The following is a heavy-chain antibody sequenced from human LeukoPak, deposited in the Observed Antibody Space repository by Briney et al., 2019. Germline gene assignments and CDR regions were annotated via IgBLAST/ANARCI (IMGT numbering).Heavy chain of an antibody. J-gene: IGHJ4*02. Sequence: PGGSRRLSCAASGFTLGVSWMTWVRQAPGKGLEWVANINREGTKIDYLDSVKGRFTISRDSAKNALYLQMNSLRVEDTAVYFCARGGVTAGFDYWGQGTLVTVSS. CDR2: INREGTKI. CDR1: GFTLGVSW. CDR3: ARGGVTAGFDY. V-gene: IGHV3-7*01. D-gene: IGHD4-11*01.